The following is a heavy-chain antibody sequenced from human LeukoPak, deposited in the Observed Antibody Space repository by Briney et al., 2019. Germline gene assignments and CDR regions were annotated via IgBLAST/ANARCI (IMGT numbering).Heavy chain of an antibody. CDR2: VSSSSSYI. V-gene: IGHV3-21*01. CDR3: ARDQRATASTGSYFDY. CDR1: GFTFSSYG. J-gene: IGHJ4*02. Sequence: PGGSLRLSCAASGFTFSSYGMNWVRQAPGKGLEWVSSVSSSSSYIYYADSVKGRFTISRDNAKNSLSLQMNSLRAEDTAVYYCARDQRATASTGSYFDYWGQGTLVTVSP. D-gene: IGHD1-1*01.